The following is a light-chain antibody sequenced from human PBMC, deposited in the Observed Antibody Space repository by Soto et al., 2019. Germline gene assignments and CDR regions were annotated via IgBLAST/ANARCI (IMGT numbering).Light chain of an antibody. V-gene: IGKV1-5*01. J-gene: IGKJ5*01. Sequence: DIQMTQSPSTLSASVGDRVTITCRASQSISSWLAWYQQKPGKAPKRLIYAASTLQTGVPSRFSGSGSGTDFTLTISRLEPEDFAVYYCQQYGSSPPTFGQGTRLEIK. CDR3: QQYGSSPPT. CDR2: AAS. CDR1: QSISSW.